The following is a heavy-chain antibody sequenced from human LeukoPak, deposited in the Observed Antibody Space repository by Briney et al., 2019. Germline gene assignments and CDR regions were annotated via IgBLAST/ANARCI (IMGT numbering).Heavy chain of an antibody. D-gene: IGHD3-10*01. CDR1: GFTFSRYA. Sequence: GGSLRLSCAASGFTFSRYALSWVRQAPGKGLVWVSALSGSGGSTYYADSVKGRFTISRDNSKNTLYLQMNSLRAEDTAVYYCAKDRGSGSKSYYYGMDVWGQGTTVTVSS. CDR2: LSGSGGST. CDR3: AKDRGSGSKSYYYGMDV. V-gene: IGHV3-23*01. J-gene: IGHJ6*02.